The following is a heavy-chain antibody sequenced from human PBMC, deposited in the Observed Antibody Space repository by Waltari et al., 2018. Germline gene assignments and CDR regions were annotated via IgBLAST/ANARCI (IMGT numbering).Heavy chain of an antibody. V-gene: IGHV3-49*03. Sequence: EVQLVESGGGLVQPGRSLRLSCTASGFTFGDYAMSWFRQAPGKGLEWVGFIRSKAYGGTTEYAASVKGRFTISTDDSKSIAYLQMNSLKTEDTAVYYCTSIRYFDWLWPGYWGQGTLVTVSS. CDR1: GFTFGDYA. D-gene: IGHD3-9*01. CDR2: IRSKAYGGTT. CDR3: TSIRYFDWLWPGY. J-gene: IGHJ4*02.